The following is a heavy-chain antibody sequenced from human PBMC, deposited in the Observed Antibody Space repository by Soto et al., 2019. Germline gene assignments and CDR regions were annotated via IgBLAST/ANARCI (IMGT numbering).Heavy chain of an antibody. D-gene: IGHD3-3*01. J-gene: IGHJ6*02. CDR1: GGSISSSSYY. CDR2: IYYSGST. V-gene: IGHV4-39*01. Sequence: SETLSLTCTVSGGSISSSSYYWGWIRQPPGKGLEWIGSIYYSGSTYYNPSLKSRVTISVDTSKNQFSLKLSSVTAADTAVYYCARRYALLFLEDGYYYYGLDVWGQGIMVTVAS. CDR3: ARRYALLFLEDGYYYYGLDV.